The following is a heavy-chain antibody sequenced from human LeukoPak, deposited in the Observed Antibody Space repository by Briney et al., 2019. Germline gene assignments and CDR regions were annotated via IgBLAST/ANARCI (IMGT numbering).Heavy chain of an antibody. CDR1: GFTFSSYW. Sequence: PGGSLRLSCAASGFTFSSYWMHWVRQAPGKGLVWVSRINSDGGSTSYTDSVKGRFTISRGNAKNTLYLQMNSLRAEDTAVYYCARRSAAKDAFDIWGQGTKVTVSS. V-gene: IGHV3-74*01. CDR3: ARRSAAKDAFDI. D-gene: IGHD6-25*01. CDR2: INSDGGST. J-gene: IGHJ3*02.